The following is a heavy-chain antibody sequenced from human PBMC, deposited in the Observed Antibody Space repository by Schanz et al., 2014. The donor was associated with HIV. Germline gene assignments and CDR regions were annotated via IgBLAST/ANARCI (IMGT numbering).Heavy chain of an antibody. CDR2: IYYSGST. Sequence: QLQLQESGPGLVKPSETLSLICTVTGGSISSRSSYWSWIRQPPGKGLEWIGNIYYSGSTQYNPSLKSRVTISVDTSKNQFSLNWTSMAAADTALYYCASVCSGGNCFDYWGQGTLVTVSS. CDR1: GGSISSRSSY. V-gene: IGHV4-39*01. CDR3: ASVCSGGNCFDY. D-gene: IGHD2-15*01. J-gene: IGHJ4*02.